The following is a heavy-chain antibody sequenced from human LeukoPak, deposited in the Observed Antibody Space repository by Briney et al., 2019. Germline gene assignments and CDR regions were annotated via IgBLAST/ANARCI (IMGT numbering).Heavy chain of an antibody. V-gene: IGHV3-23*01. J-gene: IGHJ6*02. Sequence: GASLGLSCAASGFTFSTYAMSWVRQAPGKGLEWVSGISDSGGSTYYADSVKGRFTISRDNSKNTLYLQMNSLRAEDTAVYYCAKGNIWFGEKYGMDVWGQGTTVTVSS. D-gene: IGHD3-10*01. CDR3: AKGNIWFGEKYGMDV. CDR2: ISDSGGST. CDR1: GFTFSTYA.